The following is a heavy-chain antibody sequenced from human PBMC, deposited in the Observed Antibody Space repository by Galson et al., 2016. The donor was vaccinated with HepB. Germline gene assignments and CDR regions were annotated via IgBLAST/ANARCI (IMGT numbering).Heavy chain of an antibody. CDR2: ISSSSSYI. D-gene: IGHD7-27*01. V-gene: IGHV3-21*01. CDR3: ARDLSWSGEPHFDY. CDR1: GFTLSGYN. Sequence: SLRLSCAASGFTLSGYNMNWVRQAPGKGLEWVSSISSSSSYIHYADSVKGRFTISRDNANNSLYLQMSSLRAEDTALYYCARDLSWSGEPHFDYWGQGTLVTASS. J-gene: IGHJ4*02.